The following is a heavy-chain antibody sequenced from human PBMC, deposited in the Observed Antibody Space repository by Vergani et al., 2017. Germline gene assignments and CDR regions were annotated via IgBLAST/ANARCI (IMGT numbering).Heavy chain of an antibody. CDR1: GFTFSSYA. CDR3: AKEVVVAATSHYYYYYYMDV. D-gene: IGHD2-15*01. J-gene: IGHJ6*03. V-gene: IGHV3-23*04. CDR2: ISGSGGST. Sequence: RLVQSGGGLAHPGGSLRLSCAASGFTFSSYAMSWVRQAPGKGLEWVSAISGSGGSTYYADSVKGRFTISRDNSKNTLYLQMNSLRAEDTAVYYCAKEVVVAATSHYYYYYYMDVWGKGTTVTVSS.